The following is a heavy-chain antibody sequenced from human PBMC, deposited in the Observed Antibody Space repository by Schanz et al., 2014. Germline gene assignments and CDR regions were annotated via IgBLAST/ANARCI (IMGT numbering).Heavy chain of an antibody. J-gene: IGHJ5*02. V-gene: IGHV3-15*01. CDR1: GFTFSNAW. CDR3: STTPNFYASGTYSWFDP. Sequence: EVELVESGGGLALPGGSLRLSCVASGFTFSNAWMNWVRQGPGNRLEWVGRIKSRSDGGTTDYAAPVKGRFIISRDDSRNTLYLQMSGQKTEDTAVYYCSTTPNFYASGTYSWFDPWGQGTRVTVSS. D-gene: IGHD3-10*01. CDR2: IKSRSDGGTT.